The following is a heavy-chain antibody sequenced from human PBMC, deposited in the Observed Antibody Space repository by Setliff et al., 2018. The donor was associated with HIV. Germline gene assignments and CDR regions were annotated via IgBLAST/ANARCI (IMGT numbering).Heavy chain of an antibody. CDR3: ARGRFVGCDY. J-gene: IGHJ4*02. V-gene: IGHV4-4*02. D-gene: IGHD6-19*01. Sequence: SETMSLTCAVSGASDISYILWRWVRQHPGKGLEWIGEVYHSGSTNYNPSLKSRVTMSVEPSKNQFSLNLTSVTAADTAVYYCARGRFVGCDYWGQGTLVTVSS. CDR1: GASDISYIL. CDR2: VYHSGST.